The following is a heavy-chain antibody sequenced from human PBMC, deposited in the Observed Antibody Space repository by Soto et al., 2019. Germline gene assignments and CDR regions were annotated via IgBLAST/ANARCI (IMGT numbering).Heavy chain of an antibody. V-gene: IGHV1-8*01. D-gene: IGHD3-3*01. Sequence: ASVKLSCKASGYTFTSYDINWVRQATGQGLEWMGWMNPNSGNTGYAQKFQGRVTMTRNTSISTAYMELSSLRSEDTAVYYCARQGFDYYYMDVWGKGTTVTVSS. CDR1: GYTFTSYD. CDR3: ARQGFDYYYMDV. J-gene: IGHJ6*03. CDR2: MNPNSGNT.